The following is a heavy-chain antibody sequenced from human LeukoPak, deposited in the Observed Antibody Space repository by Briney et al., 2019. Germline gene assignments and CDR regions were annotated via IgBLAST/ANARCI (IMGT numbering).Heavy chain of an antibody. J-gene: IGHJ4*02. CDR2: IRKDVSEI. D-gene: IGHD3-22*01. Sequence: GGSLRLSCAASGFTFSRYWMCWVRQAPGKGLELVANIRKDVSEIFYGDSVKGRFTIPRDNAKNSLYLQMSSLRAEDTAVYYCARGDSYDSTGLYDYWGQGTLVTVSS. CDR1: GFTFSRYW. V-gene: IGHV3-7*01. CDR3: ARGDSYDSTGLYDY.